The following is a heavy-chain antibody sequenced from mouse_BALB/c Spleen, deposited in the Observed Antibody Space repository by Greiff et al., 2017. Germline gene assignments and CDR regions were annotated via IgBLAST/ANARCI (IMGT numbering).Heavy chain of an antibody. D-gene: IGHD2-14*01. CDR2: ILPGSGST. Sequence: VQLQQSGAELMKPGASVKISCKATGYTFSSYWIEWVKQRPGHGLEWIGEILPGSGSTNYNEKFKGKATFTADTSSNTAYMQLSSLTSEDSAVYYCARRYRYDEGAWFAYWGQGTLVTVSA. CDR1: GYTFSSYW. V-gene: IGHV1-9*01. J-gene: IGHJ3*01. CDR3: ARRYRYDEGAWFAY.